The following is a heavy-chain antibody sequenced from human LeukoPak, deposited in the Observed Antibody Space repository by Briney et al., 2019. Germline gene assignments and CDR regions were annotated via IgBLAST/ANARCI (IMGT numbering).Heavy chain of an antibody. CDR1: GFTFSIYW. J-gene: IGHJ4*02. D-gene: IGHD1-26*01. Sequence: PGGSLRLSCAASGFTFSIYWMSWVRQAPGKGLEWVANIMQDESEKYYVDSVKGRFTISRDNAKDSLYLQVNNLRVEDMAVYYCARQQHSGSYGYFDYWGQGTLVSVSS. CDR3: ARQQHSGSYGYFDY. CDR2: IMQDESEK. V-gene: IGHV3-7*01.